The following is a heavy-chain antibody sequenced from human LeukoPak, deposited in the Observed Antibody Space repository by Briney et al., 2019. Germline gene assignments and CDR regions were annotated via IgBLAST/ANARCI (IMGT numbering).Heavy chain of an antibody. J-gene: IGHJ6*04. D-gene: IGHD3-10*01. CDR3: ARHPSGSGPRLGPPYYYYYGIDV. Sequence: GAALKISCKGLGSRFTSYWSSGGRRMPGKGVGGWGGFKPSESYTNYSPSFPGHVTISAHKPISTASLQWSSLQASHTAMYYCARHPSGSGPRLGPPYYYYYGIDVWGKGTTVTVSS. CDR2: FKPSESYT. CDR1: GSRFTSYW. V-gene: IGHV5-10-1*01.